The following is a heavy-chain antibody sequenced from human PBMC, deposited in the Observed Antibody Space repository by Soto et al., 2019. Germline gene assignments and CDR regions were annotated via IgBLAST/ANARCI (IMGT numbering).Heavy chain of an antibody. CDR3: ARGPITARLDP. Sequence: GASVKVSCKASGYPFTTYGITWVRQAPGQGLEWMGWISTYIGHPKYAQKFQGRVAMTADTSTGTAYMELRSLRSDDTAIYYCARGPITARLDPWGQGTLVTVSS. D-gene: IGHD1-20*01. V-gene: IGHV1-18*01. CDR1: GYPFTTYG. J-gene: IGHJ5*02. CDR2: ISTYIGHP.